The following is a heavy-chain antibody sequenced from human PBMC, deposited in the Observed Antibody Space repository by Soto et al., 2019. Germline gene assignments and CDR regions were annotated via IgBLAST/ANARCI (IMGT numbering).Heavy chain of an antibody. V-gene: IGHV1-18*01. CDR2: ISTYSGNT. D-gene: IGHD3-10*01. CDR1: GYTFNTYG. J-gene: IGHJ4*02. CDR3: ARVNDPMFRGLLTLDY. Sequence: QVQLVQSGAEVKQPGSSVKVSCKASGYTFNTYGITWVRQAPGQGLEWRGWISTYSGNTHYAQNLRGRVIMTTDTATPTAYMELRSLRSDDTAVYFCARVNDPMFRGLLTLDYWGQGTLVTVSS.